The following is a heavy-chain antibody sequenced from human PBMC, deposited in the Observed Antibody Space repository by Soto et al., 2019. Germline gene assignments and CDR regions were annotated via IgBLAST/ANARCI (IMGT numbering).Heavy chain of an antibody. V-gene: IGHV4-31*03. Sequence: QVQLQESGPGLVKPSQTLSLTCTVSGGSTSRGGYYWTWIRQHPVRGLEWIAYIYYSGNTFYIPSLKSRLTISLDTPKNQFSLNLTSVTAADTAVYYCARGAADYGDAFDIWGQGTMVTVSS. D-gene: IGHD4-17*01. CDR2: IYYSGNT. J-gene: IGHJ3*02. CDR1: GGSTSRGGYY. CDR3: ARGAADYGDAFDI.